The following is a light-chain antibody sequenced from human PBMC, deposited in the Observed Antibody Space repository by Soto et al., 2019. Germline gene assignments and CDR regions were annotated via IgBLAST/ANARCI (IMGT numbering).Light chain of an antibody. CDR2: AAS. J-gene: IGKJ1*01. V-gene: IGKV3-20*01. CDR1: QTVSSSF. CDR3: QQYSRAPLT. Sequence: EIVLTQPPGTLSLSPGERATLSCRASQTVSSSFLAWYQQTPGQAPRLLIYAASSRATGIPDRFSASGSGTDFTLTISRLEPEDFAVYYCQQYSRAPLTFGHGTKVDIK.